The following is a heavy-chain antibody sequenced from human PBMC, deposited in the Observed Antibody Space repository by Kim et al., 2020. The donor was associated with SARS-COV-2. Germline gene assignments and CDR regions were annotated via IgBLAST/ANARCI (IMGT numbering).Heavy chain of an antibody. D-gene: IGHD3-10*01. Sequence: YYADSVKGRFTISRDNSKNTLYLQMNSLRAEDTAVYYCAKTRTQVRIFDYWGQGTLVTVSS. CDR3: AKTRTQVRIFDY. V-gene: IGHV3-23*01. J-gene: IGHJ4*02.